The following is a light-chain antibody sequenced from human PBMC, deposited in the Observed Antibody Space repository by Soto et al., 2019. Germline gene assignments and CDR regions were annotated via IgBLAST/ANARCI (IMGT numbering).Light chain of an antibody. Sequence: QSALTQPPSASGTPGQRVTISCSGSTSNIGINAVNWYQQLPGTAPILLIYRDNQRPSGVPDRFSGSKSGTSASLAISGLQSEDEADYYCAAWDDSLNGFYVFGTGTKVT. CDR1: TSNIGINA. CDR2: RDN. J-gene: IGLJ1*01. V-gene: IGLV1-44*01. CDR3: AAWDDSLNGFYV.